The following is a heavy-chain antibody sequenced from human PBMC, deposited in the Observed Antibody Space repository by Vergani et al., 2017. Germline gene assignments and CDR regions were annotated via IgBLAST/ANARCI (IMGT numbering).Heavy chain of an antibody. D-gene: IGHD2-15*01. CDR3: ARGLGYCSGGSCYYNXFDP. Sequence: QVQLQQWGAGLLKPSETLSLTCAGYGGYFSGYYWSWIRQPPGKGLEWIGEINHSGSTNYNPSLKSRVTILVDTSNNQCSLKLSSVTAADTAVYYCARGLGYCSGGSCYYNXFDPWGQGTLVTVSS. J-gene: IGHJ5*02. V-gene: IGHV4-34*01. CDR2: INHSGST. CDR1: GGYFSGYY.